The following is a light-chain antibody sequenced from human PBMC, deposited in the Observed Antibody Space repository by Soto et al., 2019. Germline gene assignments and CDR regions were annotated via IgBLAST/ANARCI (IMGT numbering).Light chain of an antibody. CDR3: MSYVGSNIFV. Sequence: QSALTQPPSASGSPGQSVTISCTGTSGDVGGYYYVSWYQHHPGKVPKLIIYEVTTRPSGVPDRFSGSKSGNTASLPVSGLQAEDEADYYCMSYVGSNIFVFGTGTKLTVL. V-gene: IGLV2-8*01. CDR1: SGDVGGYYY. CDR2: EVT. J-gene: IGLJ1*01.